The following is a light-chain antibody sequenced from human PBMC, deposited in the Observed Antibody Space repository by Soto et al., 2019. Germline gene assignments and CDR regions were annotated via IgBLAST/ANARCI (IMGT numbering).Light chain of an antibody. Sequence: HSALTRPAYAAGSPGQTISITCTGTSSDVGSYNLVSWYQQRPGKAPKLMIYEVSKRPSGVSNRFSGSKSGNTASLTISVLLAEDEADYFSCPYADSSSFFVTVTKVTVL. CDR1: SSDVGSYNL. J-gene: IGLJ1*01. CDR3: CPYADSSSF. V-gene: IGLV2-23*02. CDR2: EVS.